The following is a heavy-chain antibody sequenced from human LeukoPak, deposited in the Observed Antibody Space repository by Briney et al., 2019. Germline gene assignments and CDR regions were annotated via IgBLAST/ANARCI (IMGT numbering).Heavy chain of an antibody. J-gene: IGHJ5*02. CDR1: GGSISRGDYN. D-gene: IGHD2-2*01. CDR3: ASAKYCSSTSCYHSWFDP. V-gene: IGHV4-31*03. CDR2: IHYSGST. Sequence: SQTLSLTCTVSGGSISRGDYNWNWIRQHPGKGLEWIGYIHYSGSTYYNPSLKSRVTISVDTSKNQFSLKLTSVTAADTAVYYCASAKYCSSTSCYHSWFDPWGQGTLVTVSS.